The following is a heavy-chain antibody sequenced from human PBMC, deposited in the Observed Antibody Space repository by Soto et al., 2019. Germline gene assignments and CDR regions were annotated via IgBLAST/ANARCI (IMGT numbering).Heavy chain of an antibody. CDR1: GFTFSSYG. V-gene: IGHV3-30*18. Sequence: VQLVESGGGVVQPGRSLRLSCAASGFTFSSYGMHWVRQAPGKGLEWVAVISYDGSNKYYADSVKGRFTISRDNSKNTLYLQMNSLRAEDTAVYYCAKDWYRGYSGYGDYWGQGTLVTVSS. D-gene: IGHD5-12*01. CDR3: AKDWYRGYSGYGDY. J-gene: IGHJ4*02. CDR2: ISYDGSNK.